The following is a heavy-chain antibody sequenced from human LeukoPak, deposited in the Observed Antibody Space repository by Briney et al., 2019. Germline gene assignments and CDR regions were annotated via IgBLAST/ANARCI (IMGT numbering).Heavy chain of an antibody. J-gene: IGHJ4*02. D-gene: IGHD3-22*01. Sequence: SVKVSCKASGGTFSSYAISWVRQAPGQGLEWMGRIIPIFGTANYAQKLQGRVTITADKSTSTAYMELSSLRSEDTAVYYCARADSSGYYFIWGQGTLVTVSS. V-gene: IGHV1-69*06. CDR2: IIPIFGTA. CDR3: ARADSSGYYFI. CDR1: GGTFSSYA.